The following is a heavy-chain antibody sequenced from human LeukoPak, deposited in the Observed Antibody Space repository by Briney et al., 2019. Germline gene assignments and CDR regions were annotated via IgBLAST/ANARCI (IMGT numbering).Heavy chain of an antibody. CDR2: ISYDGSNK. CDR1: GFTFSSFV. V-gene: IGHV3-30*04. J-gene: IGHJ5*02. Sequence: PGGSLRLSCAASGFTFSSFVMHWVRQAPGKGLEWVAVISYDGSNKYYADSVKGRFTISRDNSKNTLYLQMNSLRAEDTAVYYCASYTPRGFDPWGQGTLVTVSS. CDR3: ASYTPRGFDP. D-gene: IGHD3-10*01.